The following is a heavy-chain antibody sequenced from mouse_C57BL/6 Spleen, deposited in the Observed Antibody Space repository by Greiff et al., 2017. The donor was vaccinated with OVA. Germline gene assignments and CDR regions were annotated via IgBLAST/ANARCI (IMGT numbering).Heavy chain of an antibody. CDR2: IYPGSGST. J-gene: IGHJ2*01. CDR1: GYTFTSYW. D-gene: IGHD1-1*01. V-gene: IGHV1-55*01. Sequence: QVQLQQPGAELVKPGASVKMSCKASGYTFTSYWITWVKQSPGQGLEWIGDIYPGSGSTNYNEKFKSKATLTVDTSSSTAYMQLSSLTSEDSAVYYCAREGTVVASDYWGQGTTLTVSS. CDR3: AREGTVVASDY.